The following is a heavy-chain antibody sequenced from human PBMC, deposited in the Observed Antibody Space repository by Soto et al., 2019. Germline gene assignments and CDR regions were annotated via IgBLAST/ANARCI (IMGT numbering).Heavy chain of an antibody. Sequence: ASVKVSCKASGGTFSSYAIGWVRQAPGQGLEWMGGIIPIFGTANYAQKFQGRVTITADESTSTAYMELSSLRSEDTAVYYCARGIRYGSGSYYFDYWGQGTLVTVSS. CDR2: IIPIFGTA. V-gene: IGHV1-69*13. D-gene: IGHD3-10*01. CDR1: GGTFSSYA. CDR3: ARGIRYGSGSYYFDY. J-gene: IGHJ4*02.